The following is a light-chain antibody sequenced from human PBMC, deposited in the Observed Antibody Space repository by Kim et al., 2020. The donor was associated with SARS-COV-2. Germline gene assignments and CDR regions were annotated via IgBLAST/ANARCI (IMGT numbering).Light chain of an antibody. V-gene: IGKV3-20*01. CDR3: QQYATSGRT. CDR1: RSINNH. J-gene: IGKJ1*01. CDR2: GAS. Sequence: LSPEERATRSCRASRSINNHLAWYQQIPGQAPRLLLYGASYRATGIADRFSGSGSGTDFTLTISRLEPEDFAVYYCQQYATSGRTFGQGTKVDIK.